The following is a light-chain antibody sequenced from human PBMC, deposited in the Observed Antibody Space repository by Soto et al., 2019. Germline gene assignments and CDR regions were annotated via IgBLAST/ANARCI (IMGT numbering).Light chain of an antibody. CDR1: QGISNY. CDR3: QKYNSAPQT. CDR2: AAS. Sequence: DIQMTQSPSSLSASVGDRVTITCRASQGISNYLAWYQQKPGKVPKLLIYAASTLQSGVPSRLSGSGSVTDFTRPISSLQPEDVATYYCQKYNSAPQTFCQGTKLEIK. J-gene: IGKJ1*01. V-gene: IGKV1-27*01.